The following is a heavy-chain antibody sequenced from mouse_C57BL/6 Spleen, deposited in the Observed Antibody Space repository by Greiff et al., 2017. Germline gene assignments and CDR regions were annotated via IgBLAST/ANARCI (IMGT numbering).Heavy chain of an antibody. V-gene: IGHV6-3*01. CDR2: IRLKSDNYAT. D-gene: IGHD2-4*01. CDR1: GFTFSNYW. CDR3: TGGDDYDRYFDV. J-gene: IGHJ1*03. Sequence: EVKLEESGGGLVQPGGSMKLSCVASGFTFSNYWMNWVRQSPEKGLEWVAQIRLKSDNYATHYAESVKGRFTISRDDSKSSVYLQMNNLRAEDTGIYYCTGGDDYDRYFDVWGTGTTVTVSS.